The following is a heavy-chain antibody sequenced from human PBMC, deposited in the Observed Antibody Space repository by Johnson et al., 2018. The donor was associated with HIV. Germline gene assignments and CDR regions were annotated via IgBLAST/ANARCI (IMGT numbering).Heavy chain of an antibody. CDR2: ISWNSGSI. CDR1: GFTFDDYA. Sequence: VQLVESGGGLVQPGRSLRLSCAASGFTFDDYAMHWVRQAPGKGLEWVSGISWNSGSIGYADSVKGRFTISRDNAKNSLYLQMNSLRAEDTALYYCAKDTGLGIVGAYFDIWGQGTMVTVSS. D-gene: IGHD1-26*01. CDR3: AKDTGLGIVGAYFDI. V-gene: IGHV3-9*01. J-gene: IGHJ3*02.